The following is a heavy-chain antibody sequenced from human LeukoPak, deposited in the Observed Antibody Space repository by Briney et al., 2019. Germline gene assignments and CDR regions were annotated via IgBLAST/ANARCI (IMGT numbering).Heavy chain of an antibody. CDR2: IWYDGSNK. CDR1: GFTVSSNY. CDR3: ARMVGATAYYFDY. Sequence: PGGSLRLSCAASGFTVSSNYMSWVRQAPGKGLEWVAVIWYDGSNKYYADSVKGRFTISRDNSKNTLYLQMNSLRAEDTAVYYCARMVGATAYYFDYWGQGTLVTVSS. D-gene: IGHD1-26*01. V-gene: IGHV3-33*08. J-gene: IGHJ4*02.